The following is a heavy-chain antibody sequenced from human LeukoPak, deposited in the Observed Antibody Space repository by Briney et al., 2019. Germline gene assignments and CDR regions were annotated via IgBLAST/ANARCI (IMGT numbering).Heavy chain of an antibody. D-gene: IGHD3-3*01. Sequence: SQTLSLTCTASGGSLDSGGNYWSWIRQHPGSGLEWIGYIFYTGSTFYNPSLKSRVTMSVDTSKNQFSLKLSSVTAADTAVYYCARDSSYYDFWSGRNYDAFDIWGQGTMVTVSS. CDR2: IFYTGST. V-gene: IGHV4-31*03. J-gene: IGHJ3*02. CDR1: GGSLDSGGNY. CDR3: ARDSSYYDFWSGRNYDAFDI.